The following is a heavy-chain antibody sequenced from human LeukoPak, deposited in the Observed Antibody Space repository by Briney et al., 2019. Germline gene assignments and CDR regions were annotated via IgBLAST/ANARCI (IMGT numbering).Heavy chain of an antibody. Sequence: GGSLRLSCAAFGFTFSSYAMHWVRQAPGKGLEWVAVISYDGSNKYYADSVKGRFTISRDNSKNTLYLQMNSLRAEDTAVYYCARDPYSSSSAAFDYWGQGTLVTVSS. J-gene: IGHJ4*02. CDR3: ARDPYSSSSAAFDY. V-gene: IGHV3-30-3*01. D-gene: IGHD6-6*01. CDR1: GFTFSSYA. CDR2: ISYDGSNK.